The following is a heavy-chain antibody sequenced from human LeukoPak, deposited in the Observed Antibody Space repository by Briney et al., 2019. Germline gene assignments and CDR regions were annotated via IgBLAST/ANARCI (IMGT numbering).Heavy chain of an antibody. J-gene: IGHJ4*02. V-gene: IGHV4-4*02. CDR2: IYHSGTT. Sequence: SETLSLTCAVSGDSISSTNWWSWVRQPPGKGLEWIGEIYHSGTTNHNPSLKSRITLSVDKSRNQFSLNLTSVTAADTAVYYCARVMRRAIVPAAKGSFDYWGQGTLVTVSS. D-gene: IGHD2-2*01. CDR1: GDSISSTNW. CDR3: ARVMRRAIVPAAKGSFDY.